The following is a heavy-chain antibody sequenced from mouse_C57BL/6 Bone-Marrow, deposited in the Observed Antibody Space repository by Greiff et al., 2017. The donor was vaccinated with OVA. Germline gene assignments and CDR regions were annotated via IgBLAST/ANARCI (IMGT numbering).Heavy chain of an antibody. CDR3: ATEMIVYYGSLYWYFDV. J-gene: IGHJ1*03. D-gene: IGHD1-1*01. Sequence: VQLQQPGAELVRPGSSVKLSCKASGYTFTSYWMDWVKQRPGQGLEWIGNIYPSDSATHYNQKFKDKATLTVDKSSSTAYMQLSSLTSEDSAVYYCATEMIVYYGSLYWYFDVWGTGTTVTVSS. V-gene: IGHV1-61*01. CDR2: IYPSDSAT. CDR1: GYTFTSYW.